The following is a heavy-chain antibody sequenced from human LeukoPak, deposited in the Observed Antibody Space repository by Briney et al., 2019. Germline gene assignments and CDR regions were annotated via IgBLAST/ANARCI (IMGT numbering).Heavy chain of an antibody. J-gene: IGHJ4*02. CDR3: VRGGGL. CDR2: IYPADSDT. V-gene: IGHV5-51*01. D-gene: IGHD3-16*01. CDR1: GYIFTSYW. Sequence: GESLKISCKASGYIFTSYWVGWVRQMPGKGLEWLGFIYPADSDTRYGPSFQGQVTMSVDKSINIAYLQLSSLKASDTAMYYCVRGGGLWGQGTLVTVSS.